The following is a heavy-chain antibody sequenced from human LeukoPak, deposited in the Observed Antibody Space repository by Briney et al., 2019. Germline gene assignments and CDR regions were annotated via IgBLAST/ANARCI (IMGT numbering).Heavy chain of an antibody. Sequence: ASVKVSCKAFGYTFRNYYMHWVRQAPGQGLEWMGIINPSSDKTNYAQKFQGRVTITADESTSTAYMELSSLRSEDTAVYYCARTMITFGGVIDSYYYYYMDVWGKGTTVTISS. J-gene: IGHJ6*03. CDR1: GYTFRNYY. V-gene: IGHV1-46*01. D-gene: IGHD3-16*02. CDR3: ARTMITFGGVIDSYYYYYMDV. CDR2: INPSSDKT.